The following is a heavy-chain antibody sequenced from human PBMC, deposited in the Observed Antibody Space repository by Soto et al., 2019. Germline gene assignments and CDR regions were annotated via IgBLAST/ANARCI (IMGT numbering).Heavy chain of an antibody. D-gene: IGHD6-19*01. CDR2: ISYDGSNK. V-gene: IGHV3-30*18. Sequence: GGSLRLSCAASGFTFSNFGMHWVRQAPGKGLEWVAVISYDGSNKYYADSVKGRFTISRDNSKNTLFLQVDSLRVEDTAVYFCAKGAGQWPNYFDYWGQGNLVTVS. J-gene: IGHJ4*02. CDR1: GFTFSNFG. CDR3: AKGAGQWPNYFDY.